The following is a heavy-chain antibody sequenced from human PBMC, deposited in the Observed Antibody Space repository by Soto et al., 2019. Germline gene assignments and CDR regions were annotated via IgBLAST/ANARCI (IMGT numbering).Heavy chain of an antibody. D-gene: IGHD6-19*01. Sequence: GESLKISCKGSGYSFSTYWIGWVRQMPGKGLEWMGIIYPGDSDTRYSPSFQGQVTISADRSISTAYLQWSSLKASDTAIFYCARLQTSGWYFDYWGQGTLVTVSS. V-gene: IGHV5-51*01. J-gene: IGHJ4*02. CDR1: GYSFSTYW. CDR2: IYPGDSDT. CDR3: ARLQTSGWYFDY.